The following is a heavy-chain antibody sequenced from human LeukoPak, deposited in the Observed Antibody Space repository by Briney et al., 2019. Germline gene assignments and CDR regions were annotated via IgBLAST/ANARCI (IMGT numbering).Heavy chain of an antibody. CDR3: ARDTTYYDFWSGYHTYFDY. CDR1: GFTFSSYG. V-gene: IGHV3-33*01. J-gene: IGHJ4*02. Sequence: LSGGSLRLSCAASGFTFSSYGMHWVRQAPGKGLEWVAVIWYDGSNKYYADSVKGRFTISRDNAKNSLYLQMSSLRAEDTAVYYCARDTTYYDFWSGYHTYFDYWGQGTLVTVSS. CDR2: IWYDGSNK. D-gene: IGHD3-3*01.